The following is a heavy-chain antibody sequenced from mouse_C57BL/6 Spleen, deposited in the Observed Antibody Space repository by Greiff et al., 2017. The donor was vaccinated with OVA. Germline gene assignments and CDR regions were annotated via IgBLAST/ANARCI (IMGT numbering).Heavy chain of an antibody. CDR1: GYTFTSYW. CDR2: IYPGSGST. V-gene: IGHV1-55*01. CDR3: ARSRSRGVFDY. J-gene: IGHJ2*01. Sequence: QVQLQQPGAELVKPGASVKMSCKASGYTFTSYWIPWVKQRPGQGLEWIGDIYPGSGSTNYNEKFKSKATLTVDTSSSTAYMQLSSLTSEDYAFSNCARSRSRGVFDYWGQGTPLTVSS.